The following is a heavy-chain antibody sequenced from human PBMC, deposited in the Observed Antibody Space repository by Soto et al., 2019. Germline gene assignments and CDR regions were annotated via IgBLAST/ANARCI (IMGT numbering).Heavy chain of an antibody. CDR2: IYWDDDK. J-gene: IGHJ3*02. CDR1: GFSLSTSGVG. V-gene: IGHV2-5*02. CDR3: AHLWSPNWDGAFDI. Sequence: QITLKESGPTLVKPTQTLTLTCTFSGFSLSTSGVGMGWIRQPPGKALEWLALIYWDDDKRYSPSLKSRLTITKDTSKHQVVLTMTNMDPVDTATYYCAHLWSPNWDGAFDIWGQGTMVTVSS. D-gene: IGHD1-26*01.